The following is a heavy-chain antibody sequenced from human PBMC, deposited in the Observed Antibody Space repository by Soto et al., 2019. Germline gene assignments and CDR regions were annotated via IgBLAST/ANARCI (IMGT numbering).Heavy chain of an antibody. CDR2: ISISSRTI. CDR3: ARDIGIAGSFDP. D-gene: IGHD6-13*01. Sequence: EMQLVEYGGGLVQPGGSLRLSCAASGFTFRSYSMNWVRQPPGKGLEWVSYISISSRTIYYADSVKGRFTISRDDAKNSLYLQMNSLRDEDTSVYYCARDIGIAGSFDPWGQGTLVTVSS. J-gene: IGHJ5*02. CDR1: GFTFRSYS. V-gene: IGHV3-48*02.